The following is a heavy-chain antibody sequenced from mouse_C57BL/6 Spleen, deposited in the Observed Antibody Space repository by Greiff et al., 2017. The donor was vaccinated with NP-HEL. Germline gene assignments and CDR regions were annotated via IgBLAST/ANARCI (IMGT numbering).Heavy chain of an antibody. J-gene: IGHJ3*01. CDR1: GFNIKDYY. CDR3: TTVLLHAWFAY. V-gene: IGHV14-1*01. D-gene: IGHD2-3*01. Sequence: VQLQQSGAELVRPGASVKLSCTASGFNIKDYYMHWVKQRPEQGLEWIGRIDPEDGDTEYAPKFQGKATMTADTSSNTAYLQLSSLTSEDTAVYYCTTVLLHAWFAYWGQGTLVTVSA. CDR2: IDPEDGDT.